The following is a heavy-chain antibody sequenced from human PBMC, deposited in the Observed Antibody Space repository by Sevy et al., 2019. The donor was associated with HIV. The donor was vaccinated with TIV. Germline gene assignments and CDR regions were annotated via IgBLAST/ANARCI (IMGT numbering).Heavy chain of an antibody. V-gene: IGHV3-21*01. Sequence: GGSLRLSCVASGLTFSSYSMNWVRQAPGKGLEWVSSISSSSSYIYYADSVKGRFTISRDNAKKSLYLQVNSLRAEDTAVYYCARDRDGSGSSGGYGMDVWGQGTTVTVSS. CDR3: ARDRDGSGSSGGYGMDV. J-gene: IGHJ6*02. D-gene: IGHD3-10*01. CDR1: GLTFSSYS. CDR2: ISSSSSYI.